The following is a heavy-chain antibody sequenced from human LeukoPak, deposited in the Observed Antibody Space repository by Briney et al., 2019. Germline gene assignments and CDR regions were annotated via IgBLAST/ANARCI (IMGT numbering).Heavy chain of an antibody. D-gene: IGHD6-19*01. CDR3: ANDRYSSGFDY. CDR2: ISYDGSNK. V-gene: IGHV3-30*18. J-gene: IGHJ4*02. CDR1: GFTLSSYG. Sequence: PGGSLRLSCAASGFTLSSYGMHWVRQAPGKGLEWVAVISYDGSNKYYADSVKGRFTISRDNSKNTLYLQMNSLSAEDTAVYYCANDRYSSGFDYWGQGTLVTVSS.